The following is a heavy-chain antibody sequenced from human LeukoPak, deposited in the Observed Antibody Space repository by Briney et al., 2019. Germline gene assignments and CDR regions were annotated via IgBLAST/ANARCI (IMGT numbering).Heavy chain of an antibody. J-gene: IGHJ6*02. V-gene: IGHV4-59*08. CDR1: GGSISTYY. CDR2: IYYSGST. Sequence: SETLSLTCTVSGGSISTYYWSWIRQPPGKGLEWIAYIYYSGSTNYKPSLKSRVTISVDTSKNQFSLKLSSVTAADTAVYYCARQSRITMVRGVITENGYYYGMDVWGQGTTVTVSS. D-gene: IGHD3-10*01. CDR3: ARQSRITMVRGVITENGYYYGMDV.